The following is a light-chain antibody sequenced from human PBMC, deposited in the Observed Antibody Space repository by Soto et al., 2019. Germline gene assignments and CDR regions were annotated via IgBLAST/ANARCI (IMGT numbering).Light chain of an antibody. Sequence: DVVMTQSPLSLPVTLGQPASISCRSSQSLVYSDGNTYLFWFQQRPGQSPRRLIYRVSNRDSGVPDRFSGSGSGTDFTLKISRVEAEDVGIYSVMQSEHWHHTVGLGSTVDIX. CDR3: MQSEHWHHT. V-gene: IGKV2-30*01. J-gene: IGKJ3*01. CDR2: RVS. CDR1: QSLVYSDGNTY.